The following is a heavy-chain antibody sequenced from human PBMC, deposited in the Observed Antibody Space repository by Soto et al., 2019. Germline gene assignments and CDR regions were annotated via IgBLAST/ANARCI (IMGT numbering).Heavy chain of an antibody. D-gene: IGHD2-2*02. CDR1: GYTFTSYY. J-gene: IGHJ6*02. CDR3: ARTRRGYCSSTSCYTDYYYGMDV. Sequence: ASVKVSCKASGYTFTSYYTHWVRQAPGQGLEWMGIINPSGGSTSYAQKFQGRVTMTRDTSTSTVYMELSSLRSEDTAVYYCARTRRGYCSSTSCYTDYYYGMDVWGQGTTVTVSS. V-gene: IGHV1-46*01. CDR2: INPSGGST.